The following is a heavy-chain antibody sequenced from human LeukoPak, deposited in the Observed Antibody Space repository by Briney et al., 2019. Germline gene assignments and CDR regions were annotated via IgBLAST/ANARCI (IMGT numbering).Heavy chain of an antibody. V-gene: IGHV3-21*01. Sequence: GGSLRLSCAASGFTFSSYSMNWVRQAPGKGLEWVSSISSSTSYIYHADSVKGRFTISRDNAKNSLYLQMNSLRAEDTAVYYCARLGFTSPPDYWGQGTLVTVSS. CDR1: GFTFSSYS. J-gene: IGHJ4*02. CDR2: ISSSTSYI. D-gene: IGHD6-6*01. CDR3: ARLGFTSPPDY.